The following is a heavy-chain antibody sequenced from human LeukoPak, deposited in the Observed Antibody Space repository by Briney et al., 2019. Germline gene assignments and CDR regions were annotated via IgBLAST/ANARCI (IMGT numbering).Heavy chain of an antibody. CDR2: ISAYNGNT. Sequence: VSVKVSCKASGYTFTSYGISWVRQAPGQGLEWMGWISAYNGNTNYAQKLQGRVTMTTDTSTSTAYMELGSLRSDDTAVYYCARDYYDSSGSPGDWFDPWGQGTLVTVSS. D-gene: IGHD3-22*01. CDR1: GYTFTSYG. J-gene: IGHJ5*02. CDR3: ARDYYDSSGSPGDWFDP. V-gene: IGHV1-18*01.